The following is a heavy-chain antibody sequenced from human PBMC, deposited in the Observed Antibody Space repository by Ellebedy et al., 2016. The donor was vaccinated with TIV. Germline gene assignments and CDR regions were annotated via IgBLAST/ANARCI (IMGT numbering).Heavy chain of an antibody. CDR1: GFSLSTSGMC. CDR3: GRSHAAAQLPWD. CDR2: FDWDDHK. Sequence: SGPTLVKPTQTLTLTCSFSGFSLSTSGMCVGWIRQPPGKALEWLALFDWDDHKYYSTSLKTRLTISKDTSKNQVVLSMTNMDPVDTATYYCGRSHAAAQLPWDWGQGTLVTVSS. J-gene: IGHJ4*02. V-gene: IGHV2-70*01. D-gene: IGHD2-2*01.